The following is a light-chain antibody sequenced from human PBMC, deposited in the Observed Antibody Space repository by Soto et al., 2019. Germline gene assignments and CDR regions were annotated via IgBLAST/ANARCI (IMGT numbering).Light chain of an antibody. CDR3: QQSYRAPLT. V-gene: IGKV1-39*01. CDR1: QSISNY. CDR2: AAS. Sequence: DIQMTQSPSSLSASVGDRVTITCRASQSISNYLNWYQQKPGKAPKFLIYAASNLQSGVPSRFSGSGSGTDSTLTISSLQPEDFATYYCQQSYRAPLTFGGGTKVEIK. J-gene: IGKJ4*01.